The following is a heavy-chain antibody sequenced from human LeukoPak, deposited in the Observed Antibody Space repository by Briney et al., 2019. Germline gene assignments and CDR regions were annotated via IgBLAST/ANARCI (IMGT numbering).Heavy chain of an antibody. CDR2: IYYSGST. J-gene: IGHJ4*02. CDR1: GGSISSGGYY. CDR3: ARATGGYYDSSGYVDY. Sequence: PSQTLSLTCTVSGGSISSGGYYWSWIRQHPGKGLEWIGYIYYSGSTNYNPSLKSRVTISVDTSKNQFSLKLSSVTAADTAVYYCARATGGYYDSSGYVDYWGQGTLVTVSS. V-gene: IGHV4-31*03. D-gene: IGHD3-22*01.